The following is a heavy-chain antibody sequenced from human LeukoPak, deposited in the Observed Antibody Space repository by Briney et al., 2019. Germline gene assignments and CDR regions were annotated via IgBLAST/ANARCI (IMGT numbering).Heavy chain of an antibody. CDR3: ARFGSGYCSGGSCYSWFDP. J-gene: IGHJ5*02. CDR2: IYYTGGT. Sequence: GPRLVTPSETLSLTCTVSGGSISSGSYYWGWIRQPPGKGLESIGIIYYTGGTYYNPSLKSRVAISVDTSKNQFSLKLRSVTAADTAVYYCARFGSGYCSGGSCYSWFDPWGQGTLVTVSS. CDR1: GGSISSGSYY. V-gene: IGHV4-39*07. D-gene: IGHD2-15*01.